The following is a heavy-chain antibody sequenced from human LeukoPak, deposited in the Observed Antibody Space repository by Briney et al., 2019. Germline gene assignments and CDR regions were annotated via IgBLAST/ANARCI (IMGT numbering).Heavy chain of an antibody. CDR1: GFPLSSHW. Sequence: GGSLRLSCAASGFPLSSHWMYWVRQAPGKGLEWVANINPDGSVQNYVDSVKGRFTIPRDNARNSLHLQINSLRAGDTAVYYCVRETGYCSSGTCYDAFDIWGQGTMVTVSS. CDR2: INPDGSVQ. V-gene: IGHV3-7*05. D-gene: IGHD2-15*01. J-gene: IGHJ3*02. CDR3: VRETGYCSSGTCYDAFDI.